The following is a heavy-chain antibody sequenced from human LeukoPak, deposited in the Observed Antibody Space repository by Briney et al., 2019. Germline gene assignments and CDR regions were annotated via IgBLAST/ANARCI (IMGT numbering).Heavy chain of an antibody. CDR1: GGSFSGYY. CDR2: INHSGST. CDR3: ARTVAIFGVVIISGYFQH. Sequence: SETLSLTCAVYGGSFSGYYWSWVRQPPGKGLEWIGEINHSGSTNYNPSLKSRVTISVDTSKNQFSLKLSSVTAADTAVYYCARTVAIFGVVIISGYFQHWGQGTLVNVSS. D-gene: IGHD3-3*01. V-gene: IGHV4-34*01. J-gene: IGHJ1*01.